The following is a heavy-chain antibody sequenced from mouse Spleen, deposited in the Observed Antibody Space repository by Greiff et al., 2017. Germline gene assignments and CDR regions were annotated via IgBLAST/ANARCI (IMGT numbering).Heavy chain of an antibody. CDR2: IDPSDSYT. J-gene: IGHJ2*01. CDR3: AKHYYGSSNYFDY. V-gene: IGHV1-69*01. Sequence: QVQLQQPGAELVMPGASVKLSCKASGYTFTSYWMHWVKQRPGQGLEWIGEIDPSDSYTNYNQKFKGKATLTVDKSSSTAYMQLSSLTSEDSAVYYCAKHYYGSSNYFDYWGQGTTLTVSS. CDR1: GYTFTSYW. D-gene: IGHD1-1*01.